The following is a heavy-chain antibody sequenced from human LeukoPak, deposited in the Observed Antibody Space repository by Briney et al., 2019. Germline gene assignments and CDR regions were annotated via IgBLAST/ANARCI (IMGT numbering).Heavy chain of an antibody. CDR1: GFTLSNYA. V-gene: IGHV3-74*01. CDR2: INSDGSST. D-gene: IGHD2-15*01. J-gene: IGHJ5*02. CDR3: AREYCSGGSCYSGWFDP. Sequence: GGSLRLSCAASGFTLSNYAMTWVRQAPGKGLEWVSRINSDGSSTSYADSVKGRFTISRDNAKNTLYLQMNSLRAEDTAVYYCAREYCSGGSCYSGWFDPWGQGTLVTVSS.